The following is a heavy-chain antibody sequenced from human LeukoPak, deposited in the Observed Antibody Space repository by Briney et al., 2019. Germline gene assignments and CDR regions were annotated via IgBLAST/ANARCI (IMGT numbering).Heavy chain of an antibody. V-gene: IGHV3-74*01. J-gene: IGHJ4*02. Sequence: GSLRLSCEASGFTLRGYWMHWVRQAPGKGLVWVSRISSDGRTINYADSVKGRFTISRDNAKNTLFLQMNSLTADDTAVYYCAGTTTTCCNYWGQGTLVTVSS. CDR2: ISSDGRTI. CDR3: AGTTTTCCNY. CDR1: GFTLRGYW. D-gene: IGHD4-4*01.